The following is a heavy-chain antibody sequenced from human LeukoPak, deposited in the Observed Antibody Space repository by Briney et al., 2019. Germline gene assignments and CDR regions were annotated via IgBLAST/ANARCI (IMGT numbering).Heavy chain of an antibody. V-gene: IGHV3-30-3*02. CDR1: GFSFSDYA. CDR3: AKRFDY. Sequence: GGSLRLSCAASGFSFSDYAMHWVRQAPGKGLEWVAIISYDGSNKYYADSVKGRFTISRDISKNTLYLQMNSLRAEDTAVYYCAKRFDYWGQGTLVTVSS. CDR2: ISYDGSNK. J-gene: IGHJ4*02.